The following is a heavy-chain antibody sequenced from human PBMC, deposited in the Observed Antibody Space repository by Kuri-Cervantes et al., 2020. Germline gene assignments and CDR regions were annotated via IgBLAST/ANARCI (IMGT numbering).Heavy chain of an antibody. Sequence: GESLKISCTASGFTFGDYAMSWFRQAPGKGLEWVGFIRRKAYGGTTEYAASVKGRFTISRDDSKSIAYLQMNSLKTEDTAVYYCTRDPTYYDILTGYYSRYYYGMDVWGQGTTVTVSS. CDR3: TRDPTYYDILTGYYSRYYYGMDV. CDR1: GFTFGDYA. V-gene: IGHV3-49*03. CDR2: IRRKAYGGTT. D-gene: IGHD3-9*01. J-gene: IGHJ6*02.